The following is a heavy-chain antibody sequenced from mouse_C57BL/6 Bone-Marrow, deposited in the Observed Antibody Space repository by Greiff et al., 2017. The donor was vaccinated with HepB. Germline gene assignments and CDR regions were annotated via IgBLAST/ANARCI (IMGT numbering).Heavy chain of an antibody. CDR2: IYPGNSDT. Sequence: VQLQQSGTVLARPGASVKMSCKTSGYTFTSYWMHWVKQRPGQGLEWIGAIYPGNSDTSYNQKFKGKAKLTAVTAASTAYMELSSLTNEDSAVYYCTRHYGSSSRYFDVWGTGTTVTVSS. J-gene: IGHJ1*03. CDR1: GYTFTSYW. CDR3: TRHYGSSSRYFDV. D-gene: IGHD1-1*01. V-gene: IGHV1-5*01.